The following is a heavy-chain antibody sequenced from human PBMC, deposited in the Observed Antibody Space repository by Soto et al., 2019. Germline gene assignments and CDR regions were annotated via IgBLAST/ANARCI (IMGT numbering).Heavy chain of an antibody. CDR3: AKDQASGQGSFDS. CDR2: ISYDGSNQ. J-gene: IGHJ4*02. V-gene: IGHV3-30*18. Sequence: GGSLRLSCTASGFTFNIFGMHWVRQAPDKGLEWVALISYDGSNQYYADSVKGRFTISRDNSKNTLFLQMNSLRADDTAVYYCAKDQASGQGSFDSWGQGTLVTVSS. CDR1: GFTFNIFG.